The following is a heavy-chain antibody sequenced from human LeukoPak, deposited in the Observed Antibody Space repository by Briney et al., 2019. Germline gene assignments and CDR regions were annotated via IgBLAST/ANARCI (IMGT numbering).Heavy chain of an antibody. D-gene: IGHD5-12*01. CDR3: AKGPQLYSGYHPDY. V-gene: IGHV3-23*01. Sequence: GGSLRPSCAASGFTFSSAAMTWVRQAPGKGLEWVSTITGSDDATYYADSVKGRFTSSRDFSRNTVGLQMNSLRTEDTAIYYCAKGPQLYSGYHPDYWGQGTLVTVSS. CDR1: GFTFSSAA. J-gene: IGHJ4*02. CDR2: ITGSDDAT.